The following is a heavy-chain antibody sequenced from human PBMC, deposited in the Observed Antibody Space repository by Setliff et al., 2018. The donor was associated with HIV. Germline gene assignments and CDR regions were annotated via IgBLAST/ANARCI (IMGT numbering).Heavy chain of an antibody. D-gene: IGHD7-27*01. CDR1: GYTFTDYF. V-gene: IGHV1-2*02. CDR2: SSPHNADK. CDR3: ARQLSNSLDY. Sequence: ASVKVSCKASGYTFTDYFLHWVRQAPGQGLEWMGGSSPHNADKNIPQRFRGRVTLTRETSISTDYMELSGLRSDDTAMYFCARQLSNSLDYWGQGTLVTVSS. J-gene: IGHJ4*02.